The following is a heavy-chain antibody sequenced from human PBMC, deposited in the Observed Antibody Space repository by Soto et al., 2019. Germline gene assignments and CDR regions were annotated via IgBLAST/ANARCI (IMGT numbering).Heavy chain of an antibody. V-gene: IGHV4-31*03. J-gene: IGHJ4*02. Sequence: TLSLTCTVSGGSIRSDGYYWSWIRHHPGRGLEWIGYISYSGDTYYSPSLRSRVTISVDTSETQFSLRLASVTAADTAVYYCARHVYGDPFHYWGQGTLVTVSS. CDR3: ARHVYGDPFHY. CDR2: ISYSGDT. D-gene: IGHD4-17*01. CDR1: GGSIRSDGYY.